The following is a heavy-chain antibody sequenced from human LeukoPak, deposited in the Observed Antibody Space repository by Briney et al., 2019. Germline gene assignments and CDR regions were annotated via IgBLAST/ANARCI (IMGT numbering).Heavy chain of an antibody. D-gene: IGHD1-26*01. V-gene: IGHV5-51*01. CDR2: IYPGDSDT. CDR3: ARHPPGHGIVGATAGFDY. Sequence: GESLKISCKGSGYSFTSYWIGWVRQMPGKGLEWMGIIYPGDSDTRYSPSFQGQVTISADKSISTAYLQWSSLKASDTAMYYCARHPPGHGIVGATAGFDYWGQGTLVTVSS. CDR1: GYSFTSYW. J-gene: IGHJ4*02.